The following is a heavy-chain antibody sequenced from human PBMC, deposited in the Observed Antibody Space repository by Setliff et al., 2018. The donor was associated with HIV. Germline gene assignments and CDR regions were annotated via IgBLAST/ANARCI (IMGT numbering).Heavy chain of an antibody. CDR1: GFTFSNYW. Sequence: GESLRLSCAASGFTFSNYWMHWVRQAPGKGLVWVSRINTDGSDPIHADSVKGRFTVSRDNAKSTLYLQMNSLRPEDTAMYFCARGEGILGAWGQGTMVTVSS. D-gene: IGHD1-26*01. V-gene: IGHV3-74*01. J-gene: IGHJ3*01. CDR3: ARGEGILGA. CDR2: INTDGSDP.